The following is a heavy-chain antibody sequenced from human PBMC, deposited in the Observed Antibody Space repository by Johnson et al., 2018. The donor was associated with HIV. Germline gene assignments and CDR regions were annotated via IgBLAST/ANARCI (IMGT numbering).Heavy chain of an antibody. Sequence: VQLVESGGGVVRPGRSLRLSCAASGFTFDDHVMSWVRQAPGKGLEWVSAISGSGGSTYYADSVKGRFTISRHNSKNTLYLQMNSLRAEDTAVYYGARRSRYTYDNDDAYLLHAFDFWGQGTMVTVSS. CDR1: GFTFDDHV. CDR3: ARRSRYTYDNDDAYLLHAFDF. V-gene: IGHV3-23*04. D-gene: IGHD3-22*01. CDR2: ISGSGGST. J-gene: IGHJ3*01.